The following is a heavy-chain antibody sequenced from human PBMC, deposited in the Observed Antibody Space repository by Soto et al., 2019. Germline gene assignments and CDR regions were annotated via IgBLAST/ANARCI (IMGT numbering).Heavy chain of an antibody. Sequence: SVKVSCKASGCTFTSSAVQWVRQARGQRLEWIGWIVVGSGNTNYAQKFQERVTITRDMSTSTAYMELSSLRSGDTAVYYCAADRVPGNFDYWGQGTLVTVSS. J-gene: IGHJ4*02. V-gene: IGHV1-58*01. D-gene: IGHD3-3*01. CDR1: GCTFTSSA. CDR2: IVVGSGNT. CDR3: AADRVPGNFDY.